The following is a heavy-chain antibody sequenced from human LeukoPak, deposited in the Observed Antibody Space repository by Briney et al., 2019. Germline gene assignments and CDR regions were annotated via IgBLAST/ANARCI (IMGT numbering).Heavy chain of an antibody. V-gene: IGHV4-61*01. D-gene: IGHD3-22*01. CDR3: ARGRSGYYRFDY. J-gene: IGHJ4*02. CDR1: GGSISSRSYY. CDR2: IYYSGST. Sequence: SETLSLTCTVSGGSISSRSYYWGWIRQPPGKGLEWIGYIYYSGSTNYNPSLKSRVTISVDTSKNQFSLKLSSVTAADTAVYYCARGRSGYYRFDYWGQGTLVTVSS.